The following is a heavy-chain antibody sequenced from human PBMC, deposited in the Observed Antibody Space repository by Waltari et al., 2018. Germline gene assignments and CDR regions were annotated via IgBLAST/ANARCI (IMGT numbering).Heavy chain of an antibody. V-gene: IGHV4-59*11. CDR2: GQHSGNT. Sequence: QVQLQESGPGLVKPSETLSLPCTVSGVSMGGHYWVWIRQPPGKGLEWVGNGQHSGNTNYNPSLKSRVSMSIDTSNNQFSLSLTALTTADTAVYYCAREGDGDKGSAFDIWGHGTMVTVSS. CDR3: AREGDGDKGSAFDI. J-gene: IGHJ3*02. D-gene: IGHD3-10*01. CDR1: GVSMGGHY.